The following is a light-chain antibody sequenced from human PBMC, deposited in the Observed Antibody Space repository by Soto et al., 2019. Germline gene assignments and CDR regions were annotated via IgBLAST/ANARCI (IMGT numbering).Light chain of an antibody. CDR1: SYNIGNNY. J-gene: IGLJ1*01. Sequence: QSVLTQPPSVSAAPGQKVTISCSGSSYNIGNNYVSWYQHLPGAAPKLIIYDNDKRSSGIPDRFSGSKSGTSATLDITGLQTGDEADYYCGTWDSTLSGVFGTGTKLTVL. CDR3: GTWDSTLSGV. CDR2: DND. V-gene: IGLV1-51*01.